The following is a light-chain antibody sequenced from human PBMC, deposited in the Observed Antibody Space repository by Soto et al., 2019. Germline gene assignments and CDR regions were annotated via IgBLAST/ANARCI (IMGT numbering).Light chain of an antibody. CDR3: QTWGSGVVV. Sequence: QLVLTQSPSASASLGASVKLTCTLSSGHSNYAIAWHQQQSETGPRYLMKLNSDGSHSKGDGIPDRFSGSSSGAARYLTISRLQSEDEADYSCQTWGSGVVVFGGGTKLTVL. CDR1: SGHSNYA. CDR2: LNSDGSH. V-gene: IGLV4-69*01. J-gene: IGLJ2*01.